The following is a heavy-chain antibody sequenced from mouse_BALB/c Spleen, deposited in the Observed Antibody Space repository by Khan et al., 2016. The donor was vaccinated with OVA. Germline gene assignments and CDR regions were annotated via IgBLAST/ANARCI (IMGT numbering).Heavy chain of an antibody. CDR2: IDPLNGDS. D-gene: IGHD2-1*01. V-gene: IGHV14-3*02. CDR1: GFNIKDTY. Sequence: VQLQQSGAELVKPGASVKLSCSASGFNIKDTYIHWVKQRPEQGLEWIGRIDPLNGDSKYGPQFQDKATLTADTSSNTAYLQLSSLTSEDTAVYYCATRYGNPFAYWGQGTLVSVSA. J-gene: IGHJ3*01. CDR3: ATRYGNPFAY.